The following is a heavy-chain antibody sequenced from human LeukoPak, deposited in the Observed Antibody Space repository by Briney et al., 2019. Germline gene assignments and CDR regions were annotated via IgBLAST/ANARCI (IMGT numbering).Heavy chain of an antibody. V-gene: IGHV1-8*01. CDR2: MNPNSGNT. Sequence: ASVKVSCKASAYTFTSYDINWVRQATGQGLEWMGWMNPNSGNTGYVQKFQGRVTMTRNTSISTAYMELSSLRSEGTAVYYCARGAPGSYCSGGSCPYFDYWGQGTLISVSS. CDR1: AYTFTSYD. D-gene: IGHD2-15*01. CDR3: ARGAPGSYCSGGSCPYFDY. J-gene: IGHJ4*02.